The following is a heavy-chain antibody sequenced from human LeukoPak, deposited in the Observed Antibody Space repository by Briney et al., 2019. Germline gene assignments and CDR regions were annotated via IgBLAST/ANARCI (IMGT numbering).Heavy chain of an antibody. CDR2: IYYSGST. J-gene: IGHJ6*02. CDR3: ARAYIAVAGTSHYYYGMDV. CDR1: GGSISSYY. Sequence: SETLSLTCTVSGGSISSYYWSWIRQPPGKGLEWMGYIYYSGSTNYNPSLKSRVSISVDTSKNQFSLKLSSVTAADTAVYYCARAYIAVAGTSHYYYGMDVWGQGPRSPSP. V-gene: IGHV4-59*01. D-gene: IGHD6-19*01.